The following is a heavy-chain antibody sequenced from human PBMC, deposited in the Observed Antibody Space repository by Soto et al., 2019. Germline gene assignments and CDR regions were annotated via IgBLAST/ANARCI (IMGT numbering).Heavy chain of an antibody. CDR2: VIPLFDTA. CDR1: GGIFTNNA. J-gene: IGHJ6*02. CDR3: ATGGHNDGYNFYHGMDV. V-gene: IGHV1-69*01. Sequence: QVQVVQSGAEVKKPGSSVKVSCKVSGGIFTNNAISWVRQAPGQGLEWLGGVIPLFDTAYYAQIFRGRLRISADEATTTAYMELSGLTSAYTAVYFCATGGHNDGYNFYHGMDVWGQGTKVTVS. D-gene: IGHD5-18*01.